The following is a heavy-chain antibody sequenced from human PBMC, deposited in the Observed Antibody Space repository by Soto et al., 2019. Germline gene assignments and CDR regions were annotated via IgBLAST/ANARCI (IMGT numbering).Heavy chain of an antibody. D-gene: IGHD6-19*01. J-gene: IGHJ3*02. CDR2: ISSRGSTI. CDR1: GFTFCDYY. CDR3: ARAVAVPGDTFDI. V-gene: IGHV3-11*01. Sequence: GGSLRLSCAASGFTFCDYYMTWIRQAPGKGLEWFTYISSRGSTIYYADSVQGRFTISRDNAKNSLYLQMNSLTAEETAVYYCARAVAVPGDTFDIWGQGTIVTVSS.